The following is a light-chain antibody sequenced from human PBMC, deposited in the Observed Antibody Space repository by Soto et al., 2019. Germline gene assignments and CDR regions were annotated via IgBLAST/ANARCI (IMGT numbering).Light chain of an antibody. CDR1: QSVGSIY. CDR3: QQYGSSSIT. V-gene: IGKV3-20*01. J-gene: IGKJ5*01. Sequence: EVVLTQSACTLAWSPGERATLSWGASQSVGSIYLAWYQQRPGQAPRRLISGASNRATGIPVRFSGSGSGTDFNLTISGLEPEDFAVYYCQQYGSSSITFGQGTRLEIK. CDR2: GAS.